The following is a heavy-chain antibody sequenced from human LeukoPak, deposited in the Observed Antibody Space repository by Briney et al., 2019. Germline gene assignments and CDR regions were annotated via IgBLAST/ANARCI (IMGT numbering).Heavy chain of an antibody. J-gene: IGHJ6*02. CDR1: GFTVSSNY. D-gene: IGHD4-17*01. Sequence: PGGSLRLSCAASGFTVSSNYMSWVRQAPGKGLEWVSVIYSGGSTYYADSVKGRFTISRDNSKNTLYLQMNSLRAEDTAVYYCARDPYGDYERYYYYYGMDVWGQGTTVTVSS. CDR2: IYSGGST. CDR3: ARDPYGDYERYYYYYGMDV. V-gene: IGHV3-66*01.